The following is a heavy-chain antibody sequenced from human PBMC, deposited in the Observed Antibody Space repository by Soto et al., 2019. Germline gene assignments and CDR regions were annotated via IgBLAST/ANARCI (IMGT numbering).Heavy chain of an antibody. CDR2: IYSGGST. CDR1: VFTVSSNY. D-gene: IGHD6-19*01. Sequence: SLRLSCAASVFTVSSNYMSWVRQAPGKGLEWVSVIYSGGSTYYADSVKGRFTISRDNSKNTLYLQMNSLRAEDTAVYYCARLSGSSGWYYYYYYMDVWGKGTTVTVSS. V-gene: IGHV3-66*01. J-gene: IGHJ6*03. CDR3: ARLSGSSGWYYYYYYMDV.